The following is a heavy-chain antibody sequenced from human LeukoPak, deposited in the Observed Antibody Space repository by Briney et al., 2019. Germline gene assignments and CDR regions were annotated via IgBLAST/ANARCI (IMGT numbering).Heavy chain of an antibody. V-gene: IGHV1-18*01. Sequence: ASVKVSCKASGYTFTSYGISWVRQAPGQGLEWMGWISAYNGNTNYAQKLQGRVTMTTDTSTSTAYMELRSLRSDDTAVYYCARDPFYSSSWNAFFDYWGQGTLVTVSS. CDR1: GYTFTSYG. CDR3: ARDPFYSSSWNAFFDY. J-gene: IGHJ4*02. D-gene: IGHD6-13*01. CDR2: ISAYNGNT.